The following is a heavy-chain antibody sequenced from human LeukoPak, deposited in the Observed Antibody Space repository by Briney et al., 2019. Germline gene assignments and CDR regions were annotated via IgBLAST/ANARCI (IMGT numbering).Heavy chain of an antibody. CDR1: GFTFSSYG. Sequence: GRSLRLSCAASGFTFSSYGMHWVRQAPGKGLEWVAVIWYDGSNKYYADSVKGRFTISRDNSKNTLYLQMNSLRAEDTAVYYCARDLVVVPAETNYGMDVWGQGATVTVSS. D-gene: IGHD2-2*01. CDR3: ARDLVVVPAETNYGMDV. CDR2: IWYDGSNK. J-gene: IGHJ6*02. V-gene: IGHV3-33*01.